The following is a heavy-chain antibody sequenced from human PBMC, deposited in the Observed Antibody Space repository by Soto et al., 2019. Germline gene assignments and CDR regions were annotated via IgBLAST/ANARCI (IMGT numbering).Heavy chain of an antibody. D-gene: IGHD5-12*01. CDR2: IYYSGST. CDR3: AGQLVDIVAIDY. CDR1: GGSISRSSYY. J-gene: IGHJ4*02. Sequence: SETLSLTCTVSGGSISRSSYYWGWIRQPPGKGLEWIGSIYYSGSTYYNPSLKSRVTISVDTSKNQFSLKLSSVTAADTAVYYCAGQLVDIVAIDYWGQGTLVTVSS. V-gene: IGHV4-39*01.